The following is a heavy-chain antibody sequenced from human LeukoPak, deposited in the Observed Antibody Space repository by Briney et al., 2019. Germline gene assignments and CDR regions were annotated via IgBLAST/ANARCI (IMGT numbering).Heavy chain of an antibody. J-gene: IGHJ4*02. Sequence: PSETLSLTCTASGGSISNYYWSWIRQPAGKGLEWIGRIYAGGTASYNPSLKSRVTMSADMSKNQLSLKLTSVTAADTAVYYCTREPVPWGQGTLVTVSS. V-gene: IGHV4-4*07. CDR3: TREPVP. CDR1: GGSISNYY. CDR2: IYAGGTA. D-gene: IGHD6-19*01.